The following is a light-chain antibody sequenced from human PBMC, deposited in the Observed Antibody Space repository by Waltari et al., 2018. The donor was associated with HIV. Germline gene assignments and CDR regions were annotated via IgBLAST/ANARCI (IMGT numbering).Light chain of an antibody. CDR3: MQGSHLYT. CDR1: QSLVYSDGITY. J-gene: IGKJ2*01. Sequence: EVVMTQSPLSLPVTLGQPASISCRSSQSLVYSDGITYLSWCHQRPGQSPRRLIYKVSNRDSGVPDRFSGSGAGTDFTLKISRVEAEDVGVYYCMQGSHLYTFGQGTKLEIK. CDR2: KVS. V-gene: IGKV2-30*01.